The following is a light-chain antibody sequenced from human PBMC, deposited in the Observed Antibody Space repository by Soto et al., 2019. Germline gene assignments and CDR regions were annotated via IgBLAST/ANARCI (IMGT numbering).Light chain of an antibody. Sequence: EIVLTQSPATLSLSPGERATLSCRASQSVSSYLAWYQQKPGQAPRLLIYDASNRATGIPARFSGSGSGTDFTLTISSLEPEDFAVYYCQQRSNQRTCGQGTKVEIK. V-gene: IGKV3-11*01. CDR1: QSVSSY. CDR2: DAS. J-gene: IGKJ1*01. CDR3: QQRSNQRT.